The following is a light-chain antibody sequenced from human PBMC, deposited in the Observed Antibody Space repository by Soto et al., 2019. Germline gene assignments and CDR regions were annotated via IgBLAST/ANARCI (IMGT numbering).Light chain of an antibody. Sequence: QSVLTQPPSASGTPGQRVTISCSGSSSNIGSNTVNWYQQLPGTAPKLLIYSNNQRPSGVPDRFSGSESGTSASLAISGLQSEDEADYYCAACDDSLNGPMLVFGGGTKLTVL. CDR1: SSNIGSNT. CDR3: AACDDSLNGPMLV. CDR2: SNN. J-gene: IGLJ2*01. V-gene: IGLV1-44*01.